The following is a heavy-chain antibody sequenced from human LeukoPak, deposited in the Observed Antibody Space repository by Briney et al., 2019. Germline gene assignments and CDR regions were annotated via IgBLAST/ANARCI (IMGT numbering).Heavy chain of an antibody. V-gene: IGHV1-69*10. CDR2: MNPNSSKT. D-gene: IGHD3-10*01. CDR3: ATARSLLRYASVSFYPGSNWFAP. CDR1: GGTFSSYA. J-gene: IGHJ5*02. Sequence: SVKVSCKASGGTFSSYAISWVRQAPGQGLEWMGGMNPNSSKTNYAQKFQGRVTMTADKSTSTAYMELSSLRSEDTAVYYCATARSLLRYASVSFYPGSNWFAPCGQGTLVSVSS.